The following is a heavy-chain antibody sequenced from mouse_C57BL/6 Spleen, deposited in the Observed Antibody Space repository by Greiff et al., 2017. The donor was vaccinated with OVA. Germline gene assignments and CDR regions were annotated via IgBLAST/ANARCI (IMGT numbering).Heavy chain of an antibody. J-gene: IGHJ1*03. Sequence: QVQLQQSGAELVKPGASVKMSCKASGYTFTSYWITWVKQRPGQGLEWIGDIYPGSGSTNYNEKFKSKATLTVDTSSSTAYMQLSSLTSEDSAVYYCARSGRDDGWYFDVWGTGTTVTVSS. D-gene: IGHD2-3*01. V-gene: IGHV1-55*01. CDR3: ARSGRDDGWYFDV. CDR1: GYTFTSYW. CDR2: IYPGSGST.